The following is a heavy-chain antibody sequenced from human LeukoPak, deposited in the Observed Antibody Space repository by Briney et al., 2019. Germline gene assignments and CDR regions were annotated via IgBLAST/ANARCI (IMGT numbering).Heavy chain of an antibody. D-gene: IGHD6-13*01. J-gene: IGHJ4*02. CDR2: IYYSGST. CDR3: ARLYSSSWYFDY. Sequence: PSETLSLTCTVSGGSISSYYWSWIRQPPGKGLEWIGYIYYSGSTNYNPSLKSRVTISVDTSKNQFSLKVTSVTAADTAVYYCARLYSSSWYFDYWGQGSLVTVSS. V-gene: IGHV4-59*08. CDR1: GGSISSYY.